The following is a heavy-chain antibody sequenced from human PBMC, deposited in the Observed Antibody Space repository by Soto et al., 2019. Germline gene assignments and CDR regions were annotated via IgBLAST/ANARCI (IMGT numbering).Heavy chain of an antibody. V-gene: IGHV3-74*01. CDR1: GFPFSHYW. J-gene: IGHJ5*02. CDR3: TSDTFGVRDT. CDR2: INPAGTIP. Sequence: MQMVESGGGSVQPGGSLRLSCAASGFPFSHYWLHWVRQTLGKGLVWVSRINPAGTIPNYADSVESRFTISRDNAYIAVFLHRNSLSAEDSAIYYCTSDTFGVRDTWGQGTLVTVSS. D-gene: IGHD3-3*01.